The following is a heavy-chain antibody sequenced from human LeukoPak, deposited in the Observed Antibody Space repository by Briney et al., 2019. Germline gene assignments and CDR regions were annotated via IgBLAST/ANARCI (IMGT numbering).Heavy chain of an antibody. CDR3: ARDGRDAAYYYYMDV. CDR2: IYYSGST. V-gene: IGHV4-59*01. J-gene: IGHJ6*03. CDR1: GGSISSYY. Sequence: SETLSLTCTVSGGSISSYYWSWIRQPPGKGLEWIGYIYYSGSTNYNPSLKSRVTISVDTSKNQFSLKLSSVTAADTAVYYCARDGRDAAYYYYMDVRGKGTTVTVSS. D-gene: IGHD2-15*01.